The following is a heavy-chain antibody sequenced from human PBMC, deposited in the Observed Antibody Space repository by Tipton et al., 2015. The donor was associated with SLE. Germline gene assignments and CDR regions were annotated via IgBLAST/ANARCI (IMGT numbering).Heavy chain of an antibody. CDR1: GFTFITYA. CDR2: ISYDGSNK. J-gene: IGHJ6*02. Sequence: SLRLSCAASGFTFITYAMQWVRQAPGKGLEWVAVISYDGSNKYYADSVKGRFTISRDNSKNTLYLQMNGLRAEDTALYYCASSLLPRYGMDVWGQGTTVTVSS. V-gene: IGHV3-30*04. D-gene: IGHD2/OR15-2a*01. CDR3: ASSLLPRYGMDV.